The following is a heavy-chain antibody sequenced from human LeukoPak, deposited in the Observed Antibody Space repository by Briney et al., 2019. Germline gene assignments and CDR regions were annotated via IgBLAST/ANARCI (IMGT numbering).Heavy chain of an antibody. V-gene: IGHV3-30-3*01. CDR1: GFTFSIYA. CDR2: ISSDGSNQ. D-gene: IGHD5-18*01. Sequence: GRPLRLSCAASGFTFSIYAMHWVRQAPGKGLEWVAFISSDGSNQYYADSVKGRFTISKDNSKNTLYLQMNGLRDEDTAVYYCAPHDSAFQFWGQGTLVTVSS. J-gene: IGHJ4*02. CDR3: APHDSAFQF.